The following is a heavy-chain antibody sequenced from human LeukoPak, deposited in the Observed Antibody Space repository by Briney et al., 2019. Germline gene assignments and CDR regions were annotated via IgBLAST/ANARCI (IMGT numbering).Heavy chain of an antibody. CDR2: ITPFNGNT. CDR1: GYTFTYRY. V-gene: IGHV1-45*02. D-gene: IGHD3-10*01. J-gene: IGHJ3*02. Sequence: GASVKVSCKASGYTFTYRYLHWARQAPGQALEWVGWITPFNGNTNYAQKFQDRVTITRDRSMSTAYMELSSLRSEDTAMYYCATITMVRGVFAFDIWGQGTMVTVSS. CDR3: ATITMVRGVFAFDI.